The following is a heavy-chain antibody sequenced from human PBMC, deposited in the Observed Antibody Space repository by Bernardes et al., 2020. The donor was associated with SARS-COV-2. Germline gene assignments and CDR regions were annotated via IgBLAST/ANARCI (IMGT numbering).Heavy chain of an antibody. D-gene: IGHD3-22*01. CDR2: ISWNSGSI. CDR1: GFTFDDYA. Sequence: GGSLRLSCAASGFTFDDYAMHWVRQAPGKGLEWVSGISWNSGSIGYADSVKGRFTISRDNAKNSLYLQMNSLRAEDTALYYCASLSSGYSLNDYWGQGTLVTVSS. CDR3: ASLSSGYSLNDY. J-gene: IGHJ4*02. V-gene: IGHV3-9*01.